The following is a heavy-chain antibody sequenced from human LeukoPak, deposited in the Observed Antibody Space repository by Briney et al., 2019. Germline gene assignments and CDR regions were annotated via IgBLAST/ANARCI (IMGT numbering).Heavy chain of an antibody. V-gene: IGHV6-1*01. D-gene: IGHD5-18*01. Sequence: SQTLSLTCAISGDSVSSNSAAWNWIRQSPSRGLEWLGRTYYRSKWYNDYAVSVKSRITINPDTSKNQFSLQLNSVTPEDTAVYYCARDRIQLWLRRYYYYGMDVWGQGTTVTVSS. CDR2: TYYRSKWYN. CDR1: GDSVSSNSAA. CDR3: ARDRIQLWLRRYYYYGMDV. J-gene: IGHJ6*02.